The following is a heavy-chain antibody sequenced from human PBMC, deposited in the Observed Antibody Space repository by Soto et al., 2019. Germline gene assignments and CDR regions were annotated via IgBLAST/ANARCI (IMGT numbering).Heavy chain of an antibody. Sequence: QLQLQESGPGLVKPSETLSLTCTVSGGSISSSSYYWGWIRQPPGKGLEWIGSLYYSGSTYYNPSLKSRVPISVEPSKHQFSLKLSSVTAADPAVYYCVGSGYSPFDYWGQGTLVTVSS. V-gene: IGHV4-39*01. CDR3: VGSGYSPFDY. D-gene: IGHD3-22*01. J-gene: IGHJ4*02. CDR1: GGSISSSSYY. CDR2: LYYSGST.